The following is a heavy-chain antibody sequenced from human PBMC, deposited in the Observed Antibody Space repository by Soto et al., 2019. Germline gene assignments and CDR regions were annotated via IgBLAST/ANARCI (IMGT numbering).Heavy chain of an antibody. CDR2: VHHSWGS. V-gene: IGHV4-59*08. J-gene: IGHJ6*02. CDR3: ARQGFGPLHGLVDV. CDR1: GGSISSYY. D-gene: IGHD3-10*01. Sequence: QVQLQESGPGLLKPSETLSHSCTVSGGSISSYYWSWLRQSPGKRMEWIGYVHHSWGSSYNPSLQSRVAISLDTSKSQFSLMVTAVTATDTAVYYCARQGFGPLHGLVDVWGQGTTVTVFS.